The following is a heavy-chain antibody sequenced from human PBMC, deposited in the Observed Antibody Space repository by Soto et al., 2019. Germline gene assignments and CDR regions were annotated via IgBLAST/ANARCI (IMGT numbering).Heavy chain of an antibody. CDR1: GGSISSGGYY. D-gene: IGHD4-17*01. V-gene: IGHV4-31*03. J-gene: IGHJ4*02. CDR2: IYYSGST. CDR3: ARDPDYGGRPGYFDY. Sequence: PSETLSLTCTVSGGSISSGGYYWSWIRQHPGKGLEWIGYIYYSGSTYYNPSLKSRVTISVDTSKNQFSLKLSSVTAADTAVYYCARDPDYGGRPGYFDYWGQGTLVTVSS.